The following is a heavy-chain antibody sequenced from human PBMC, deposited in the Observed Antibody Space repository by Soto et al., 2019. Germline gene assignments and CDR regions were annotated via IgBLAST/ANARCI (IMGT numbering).Heavy chain of an antibody. CDR1: GYTFTSYA. J-gene: IGHJ4*02. V-gene: IGHV1-3*01. D-gene: IGHD3-10*01. Sequence: QVQLVQSGAEVKKPGASVKVSCKASGYTFTSYAMHWVRQAPGQRLEWMGWINAGNGNTKYSQKFQGRVTITRDTPASTPYMELSSLRSEDTAVYYCAREALYGSGGAYGYWGQGTLVTVSS. CDR3: AREALYGSGGAYGY. CDR2: INAGNGNT.